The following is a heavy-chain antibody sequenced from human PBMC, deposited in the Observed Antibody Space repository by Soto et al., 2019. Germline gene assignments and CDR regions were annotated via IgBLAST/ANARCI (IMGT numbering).Heavy chain of an antibody. D-gene: IGHD5-12*01. CDR2: ISGSGGST. Sequence: EVQLLESGGGLVQPGGSLRLSCAASGFTFSSYAMSWVRQAPGKGLEWVSAISGSGGSTYYADSVKGRFTISRDNSKNTLYLQMNSLRAEDTAVYYCAKLGATHYYYYDYMDVWGKGTTVTVSS. CDR1: GFTFSSYA. J-gene: IGHJ6*03. V-gene: IGHV3-23*01. CDR3: AKLGATHYYYYDYMDV.